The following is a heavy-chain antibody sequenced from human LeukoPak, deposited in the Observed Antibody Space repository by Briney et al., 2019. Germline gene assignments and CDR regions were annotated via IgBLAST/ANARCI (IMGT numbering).Heavy chain of an antibody. CDR3: ARYQGIVGATSYYFDY. V-gene: IGHV1-58*02. Sequence: ASVKVSCKASGFTFTSSAMQWVRQARGQRLEWIGWIVVGSGNTNYSQKFKERVNITRDMSTSTAYMELSSLKASDTAMYYCARYQGIVGATSYYFDYWGQGTLVTVSS. CDR1: GFTFTSSA. J-gene: IGHJ4*02. CDR2: IVVGSGNT. D-gene: IGHD1-26*01.